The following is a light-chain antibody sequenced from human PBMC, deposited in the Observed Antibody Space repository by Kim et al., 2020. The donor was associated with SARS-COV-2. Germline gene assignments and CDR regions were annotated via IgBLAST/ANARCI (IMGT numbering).Light chain of an antibody. CDR3: CSYAGSSTL. CDR2: EVS. V-gene: IGLV2-23*02. J-gene: IGLJ2*01. CDR1: SSDVGSYNL. Sequence: PGQSITISRTGTSSDVGSYNLVSWYQQHPGKAPKLMIYEVSKRPSGVSNRFSGSKSGNTASLTISGLQAEDEADYYCCSYAGSSTLFGGGTQLTVL.